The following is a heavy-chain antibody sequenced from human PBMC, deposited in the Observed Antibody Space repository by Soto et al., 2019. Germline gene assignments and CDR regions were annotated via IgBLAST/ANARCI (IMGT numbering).Heavy chain of an antibody. CDR2: IDPSDSYT. V-gene: IGHV5-10-1*01. J-gene: IGHJ5*02. CDR1: GYSFASYW. CDR3: ARRTDIWFDP. D-gene: IGHD3-9*01. Sequence: GESLKISCKGSGYSFASYWISWVRQMPGKGLEWMGRIDPSDSYTNYSPSFQGHVTISADKSISTAYLQWSSLKASDTAMYYCARRTDIWFDPWGQGTLVTVSS.